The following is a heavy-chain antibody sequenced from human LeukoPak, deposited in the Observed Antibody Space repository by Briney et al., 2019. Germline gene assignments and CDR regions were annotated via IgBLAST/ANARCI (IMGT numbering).Heavy chain of an antibody. CDR2: ISRGTTV. Sequence: GGSLRLSCAASRFTLSNYEMNWVRRAPGKGLEWVSYISRGTTVYYADSVKGRFGISRDNAKSSLYLQMNSLRAEDTAVYYCARAGYNSNWFDYWGQGTLVTVSS. J-gene: IGHJ4*02. CDR1: RFTLSNYE. CDR3: ARAGYNSNWFDY. D-gene: IGHD6-13*01. V-gene: IGHV3-48*03.